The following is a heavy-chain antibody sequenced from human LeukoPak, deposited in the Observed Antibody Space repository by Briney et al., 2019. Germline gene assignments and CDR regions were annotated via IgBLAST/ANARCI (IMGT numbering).Heavy chain of an antibody. J-gene: IGHJ6*02. CDR2: IYYSGST. V-gene: IGHV4-59*01. CDR1: GGSISSYY. Sequence: PSETLSLTCTVSGGSISSYYWSWIRQPPGKGLEWLGYIYYSGSTNYNPSLKSRVTISVDTSKNQFSLKLSSVTAADTAVYYCARVSDFWSGYYSYYYYGMDVWGQGTTVTVSS. D-gene: IGHD3-3*01. CDR3: ARVSDFWSGYYSYYYYGMDV.